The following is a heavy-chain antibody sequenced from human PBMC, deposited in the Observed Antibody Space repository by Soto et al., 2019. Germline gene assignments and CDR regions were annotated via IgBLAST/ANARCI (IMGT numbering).Heavy chain of an antibody. Sequence: ASVKVSCKASGYTFTGYYVHWVREAPGQGLEWMGWINPETGGTSYAQKFQGRVTLSRDTSINTAYLEVSRLRFDDAAVYFCARKRYQVISDGMDVWGQGTTVTVSS. J-gene: IGHJ6*02. V-gene: IGHV1-2*02. D-gene: IGHD2-2*01. CDR2: INPETGGT. CDR3: ARKRYQVISDGMDV. CDR1: GYTFTGYY.